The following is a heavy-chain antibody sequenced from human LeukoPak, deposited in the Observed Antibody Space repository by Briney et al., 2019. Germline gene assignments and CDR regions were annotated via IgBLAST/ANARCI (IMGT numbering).Heavy chain of an antibody. J-gene: IGHJ4*02. Sequence: GGSLRLSCAASGFTFSSYAMSWVRQAPGKGLEWVSYISNSGSTIYYADSVKGRFTISRDNAKNSLYLQMNSLRAEDTAVYYCARDQTDFDYWGQGTLVTVSS. CDR1: GFTFSSYA. D-gene: IGHD1-1*01. CDR3: ARDQTDFDY. CDR2: ISNSGSTI. V-gene: IGHV3-48*04.